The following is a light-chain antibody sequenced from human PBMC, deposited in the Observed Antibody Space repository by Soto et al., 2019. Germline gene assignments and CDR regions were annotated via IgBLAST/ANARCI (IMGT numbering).Light chain of an antibody. CDR3: SSYADTNNYV. V-gene: IGLV2-8*01. CDR1: SSDVGGYNF. Sequence: QSVLTQPPSASGSPGQSVTISCTGTSSDVGGYNFVSWYQHHPGEAPKLMIYEVTKRPSGVPDRFSGSKSGNTASLTVSGLQTEDEADYFCSSYADTNNYVFGTGTKLTVL. J-gene: IGLJ1*01. CDR2: EVT.